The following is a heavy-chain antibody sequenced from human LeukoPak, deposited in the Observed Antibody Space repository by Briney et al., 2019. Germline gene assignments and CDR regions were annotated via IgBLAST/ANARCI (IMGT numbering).Heavy chain of an antibody. D-gene: IGHD3-10*01. Sequence: ASVKVSCKASGYTFTIYGISWVRQAPGQGLEWMGWTSAVNGNTNSAQKLQDRVTMTIDTSTSTAYMELRGLRSDDTAVYYCARESYRNFDYWGQGTLVTVSS. CDR3: ARESYRNFDY. CDR2: TSAVNGNT. J-gene: IGHJ4*02. CDR1: GYTFTIYG. V-gene: IGHV1-18*01.